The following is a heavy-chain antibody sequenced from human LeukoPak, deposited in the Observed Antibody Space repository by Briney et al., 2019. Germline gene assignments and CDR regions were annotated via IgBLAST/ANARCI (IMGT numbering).Heavy chain of an antibody. CDR2: ISASGGST. V-gene: IGHV3-23*01. Sequence: GGSLRLSSAASGFTFSSYAMSWVRQAPGKGLEWVSAISASGGSTYYADSVKGRFTISRDNSKNTLYLQMNSLRAEDTAVYYCANGGVMGSIHFDYWGQGTLVTVSS. CDR1: GFTFSSYA. D-gene: IGHD3-16*01. CDR3: ANGGVMGSIHFDY. J-gene: IGHJ4*02.